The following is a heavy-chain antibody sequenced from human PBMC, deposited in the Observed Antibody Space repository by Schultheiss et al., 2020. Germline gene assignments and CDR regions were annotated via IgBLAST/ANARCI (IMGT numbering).Heavy chain of an antibody. CDR3: AKDLYSYGFYYGMDV. CDR2: INSDGSST. V-gene: IGHV3-74*01. J-gene: IGHJ6*02. D-gene: IGHD5-18*01. Sequence: GGSLRLSCAASGFTFSSYEMNWVRQAPGKGLEWVSRINSDGSSTSYADSVKGRFTISRDNAKNTLYLQMNSLRAEDTAVYYCAKDLYSYGFYYGMDVWGQGTTVTVSS. CDR1: GFTFSSYE.